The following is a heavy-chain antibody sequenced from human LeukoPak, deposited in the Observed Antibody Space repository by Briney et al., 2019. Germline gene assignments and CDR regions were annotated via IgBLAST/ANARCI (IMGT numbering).Heavy chain of an antibody. J-gene: IGHJ3*02. CDR2: IYHSGST. CDR1: GGSISSGGYS. Sequence: PSQTLSLTFAVSGGSISSGGYSWSWIRQPPGKGLEWIGYIYHSGSTYYNPSLKSRVTISVDRSKNQSSLKLSSVTAADTAVYYCAREGSGYDSDAFDIWGQGTMVTVSS. D-gene: IGHD5-12*01. V-gene: IGHV4-30-2*01. CDR3: AREGSGYDSDAFDI.